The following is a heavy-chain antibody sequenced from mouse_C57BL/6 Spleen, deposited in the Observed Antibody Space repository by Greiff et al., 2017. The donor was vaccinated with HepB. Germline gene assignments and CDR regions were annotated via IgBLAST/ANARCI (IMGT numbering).Heavy chain of an antibody. CDR3: ARRDYGSRGYAMDY. D-gene: IGHD1-1*01. V-gene: IGHV14-3*01. CDR1: GFNIQNTY. CDR2: IDPANGNT. J-gene: IGHJ4*01. Sequence: VQLQQSVAELVRPGASVKLSCTASGFNIQNTYMHWVKQRPEQGLEWIGRIDPANGNTKYAPKFQGKATITADTSSNTAYLQLSSLTSEDTAIYYCARRDYGSRGYAMDYWGQGTSVTVSS.